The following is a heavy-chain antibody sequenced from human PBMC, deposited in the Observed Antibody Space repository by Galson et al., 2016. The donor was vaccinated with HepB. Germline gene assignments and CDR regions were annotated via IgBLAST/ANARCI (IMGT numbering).Heavy chain of an antibody. CDR1: GYSFTSYY. V-gene: IGHV1-46*03. J-gene: IGHJ4*02. Sequence: SVKVSCKASGYSFTSYYMHWVRQAPGQGLEWMGVINPGGGSTDYAQNFRGRVTLTRDTSTSTVYMEMTSLGSEDTAVYYCARNWNYLDSWGQGTLVTVSS. D-gene: IGHD1-1*01. CDR2: INPGGGST. CDR3: ARNWNYLDS.